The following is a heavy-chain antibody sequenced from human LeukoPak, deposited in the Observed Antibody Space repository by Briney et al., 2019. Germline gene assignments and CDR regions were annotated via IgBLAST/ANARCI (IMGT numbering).Heavy chain of an antibody. CDR2: MRSGETP. V-gene: IGHV3-49*04. Sequence: GGSLRLSSTTSGFTFGDYALSWVRQAPGKGLEWVGFMRSGETPQYAASVSGRFIISRDDSNRVAHLQMSSLKTEDTALYYCARSRDGYNFAFDYWGRGTLVTVSS. CDR1: GFTFGDYA. CDR3: ARSRDGYNFAFDY. J-gene: IGHJ4*02. D-gene: IGHD5-24*01.